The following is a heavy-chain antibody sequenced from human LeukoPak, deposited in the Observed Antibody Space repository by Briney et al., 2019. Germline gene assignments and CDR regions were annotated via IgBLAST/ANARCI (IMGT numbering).Heavy chain of an antibody. Sequence: SEKVSRKASGFTFTHSAMLWLRQAPAQRLAGIGWIVVGSGNTNYAQKFQERVTITRDMSTRTAYMELSSLRSEDTAVYYCAAETYDSSGDCYFDYWGQGNLVTVSS. CDR3: AAETYDSSGDCYFDY. D-gene: IGHD3-22*01. J-gene: IGHJ4*02. V-gene: IGHV1-58*02. CDR1: GFTFTHSA. CDR2: IVVGSGNT.